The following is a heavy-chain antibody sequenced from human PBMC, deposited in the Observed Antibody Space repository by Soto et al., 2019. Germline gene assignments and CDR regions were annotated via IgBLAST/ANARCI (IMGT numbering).Heavy chain of an antibody. J-gene: IGHJ5*02. CDR1: GGTFSSYA. CDR2: IIPIFGTA. D-gene: IGHD3-3*01. CDR3: ARTRNAALLEWLS. Sequence: QVQLVQSGAEVKKPGSSVKVSCKASGGTFSSYAISWVRQAPGQGLEWMGGIIPIFGTANYAQKFQGRVTITADKSTSRAYMELSSLSSEDTAVYYCARTRNAALLEWLSWGQGTLDTVSS. V-gene: IGHV1-69*06.